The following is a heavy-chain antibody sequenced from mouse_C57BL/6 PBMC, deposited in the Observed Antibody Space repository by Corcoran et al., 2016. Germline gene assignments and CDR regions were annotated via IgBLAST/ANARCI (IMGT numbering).Heavy chain of an antibody. D-gene: IGHD2-5*01. J-gene: IGHJ1*03. CDR1: GYTFTTYG. CDR3: VRDSNWYFDV. CDR2: INTYSGVP. V-gene: IGHV9-3*01. Sequence: QIQLVQSGPELKKPGETVQISCKASGYTFTTYGMSWVKQDPGKGLKWRACINTYSGVPTYADDFKGRFAFSVETSASTAFLQINNLKNEETATYFCVRDSNWYFDVCCTGTTVAVSS.